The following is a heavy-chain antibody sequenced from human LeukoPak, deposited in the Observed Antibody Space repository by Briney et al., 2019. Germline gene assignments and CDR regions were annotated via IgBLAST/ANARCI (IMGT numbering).Heavy chain of an antibody. J-gene: IGHJ4*02. CDR1: GFTFSSYA. V-gene: IGHV3-30-3*01. D-gene: IGHD6-19*01. CDR3: ARGSSGWADY. Sequence: PGRSLRLSCAASGFTFSSYAMHWVRQAPGKGLEWVAVISYDGSNKYYADSVKGRFTISRDNAKNTLYLQMNSLRAEDTAVYYCARGSSGWADYWGQGTLVTVSS. CDR2: ISYDGSNK.